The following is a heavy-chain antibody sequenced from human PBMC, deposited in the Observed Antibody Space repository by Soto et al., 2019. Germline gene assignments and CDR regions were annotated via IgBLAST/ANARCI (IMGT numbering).Heavy chain of an antibody. CDR2: IYYSGST. Sequence: SETLSLTCTVSGGSISSYYWSWIRQPPGKGLEWIGYIYYSGSTNYNPSLKSRVTISVDTSKNQFSLKLSSVTAADTAVYYCARTRGYSYAKRGYYFDYWGQGTLVTVSS. J-gene: IGHJ4*02. CDR3: ARTRGYSYAKRGYYFDY. V-gene: IGHV4-59*01. D-gene: IGHD5-18*01. CDR1: GGSISSYY.